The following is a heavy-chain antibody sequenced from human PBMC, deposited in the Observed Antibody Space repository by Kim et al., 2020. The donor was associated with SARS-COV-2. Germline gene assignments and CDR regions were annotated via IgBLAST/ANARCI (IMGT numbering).Heavy chain of an antibody. D-gene: IGHD6-19*01. CDR3: ARAGVAVAGNWFDP. Sequence: AQKFQGRVTMTRDTSTSTVYMELGSLRSEDTAVYYCARAGVAVAGNWFDPWGQGTLVTVSS. V-gene: IGHV1-46*01. J-gene: IGHJ5*02.